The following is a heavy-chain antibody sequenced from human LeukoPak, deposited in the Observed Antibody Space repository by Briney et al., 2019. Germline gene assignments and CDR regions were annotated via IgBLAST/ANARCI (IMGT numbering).Heavy chain of an antibody. V-gene: IGHV4-59*08. Sequence: SETLSLTCTVSGGSITSYYWYWIRQSPGKGLEWIGYIYYTGSTNSNPSLKSRVTISVDTSKNQFFLRLSSVTAADTAMYYCASSYFYDGNRYFDYWGRGTLVTVSS. D-gene: IGHD3-22*01. CDR1: GGSITSYY. CDR2: IYYTGST. J-gene: IGHJ4*02. CDR3: ASSYFYDGNRYFDY.